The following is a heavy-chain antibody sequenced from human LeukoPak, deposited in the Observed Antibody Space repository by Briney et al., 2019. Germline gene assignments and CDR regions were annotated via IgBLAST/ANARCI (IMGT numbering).Heavy chain of an antibody. D-gene: IGHD2-15*01. J-gene: IGHJ4*02. Sequence: TGGSLRLSCAASGFTFSNYAMNWVRQSPGKGLEWVSTIGGSGSRTYYADSVKGRFTISRDNSRNTLYLQMNSLTAGDTAVYYCAKDAGYCSGGSCYPYYFDYWGQGTLVTVSS. CDR2: IGGSGSRT. V-gene: IGHV3-23*01. CDR1: GFTFSNYA. CDR3: AKDAGYCSGGSCYPYYFDY.